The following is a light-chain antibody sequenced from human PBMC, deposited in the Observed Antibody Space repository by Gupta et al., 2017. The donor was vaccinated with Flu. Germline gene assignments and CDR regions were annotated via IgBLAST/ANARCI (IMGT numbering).Light chain of an antibody. CDR2: DDN. CDR3: IKSDASMNSVV. V-gene: IGLV1-51*02. J-gene: IGLJ2*01. Sequence: QPVLTQPPSVSAAPGQRVTISCPGSSSNIGNEFVSWYHQFPGTDPKLRIFDDNKRPSGIPDRFSCSTAGNYATPGTTGLQTGEEADDYCIKSDASMNSVVFGGGTKLTVL. CDR1: SSNIGNEF.